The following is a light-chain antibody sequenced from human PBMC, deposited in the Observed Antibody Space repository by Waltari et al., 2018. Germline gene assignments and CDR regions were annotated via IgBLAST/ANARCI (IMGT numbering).Light chain of an antibody. J-gene: IGLJ7*01. Sequence: QSALTQPASVSGSPGQSITISCTGTSSDVGGYNYVSWYQPHPGKAPKLMIYEVSNRPSWVSNRFSGSKSGNTASLTISGLQAEDEADYYCSSYTSSSTLAVFGGGTQLTVL. CDR1: SSDVGGYNY. V-gene: IGLV2-14*01. CDR3: SSYTSSSTLAV. CDR2: EVS.